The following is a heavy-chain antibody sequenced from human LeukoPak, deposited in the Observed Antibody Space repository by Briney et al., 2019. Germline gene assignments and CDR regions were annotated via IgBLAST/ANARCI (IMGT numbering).Heavy chain of an antibody. CDR3: AKGLVGATTFDY. J-gene: IGHJ4*02. Sequence: GGSLRLSCAASGFTFSSYGMHGVRQAPGKGLEWVAVISYDGSNKYYADSVKGRFTISRDNSKNTLYLQMNSLRAEDTAVYYCAKGLVGATTFDYWGQGTLVTVSS. V-gene: IGHV3-30*18. D-gene: IGHD1-26*01. CDR2: ISYDGSNK. CDR1: GFTFSSYG.